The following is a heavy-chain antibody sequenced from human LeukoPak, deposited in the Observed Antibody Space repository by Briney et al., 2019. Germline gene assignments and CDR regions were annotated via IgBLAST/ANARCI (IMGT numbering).Heavy chain of an antibody. D-gene: IGHD1-26*01. J-gene: IGHJ4*01. CDR2: ISGSGGST. CDR1: GFTFSSYA. Sequence: PGGSLRLPSAASGFTFSSYAMSWVRQAPGKGLEWVSVISGSGGSTNYAGSVKGRFTISRDNSENTLYLQMNSLRAEDTAVYYCAKNREGGSTCLDFWGQGTLVTVSS. V-gene: IGHV3-23*01. CDR3: AKNREGGSTCLDF.